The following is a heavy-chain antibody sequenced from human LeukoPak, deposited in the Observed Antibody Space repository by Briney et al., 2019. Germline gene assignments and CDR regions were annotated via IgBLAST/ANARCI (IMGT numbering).Heavy chain of an antibody. CDR3: AKLFENLYCINGVCHDAFDI. CDR1: GFTFSSYG. J-gene: IGHJ3*02. CDR2: IRYDGSNK. V-gene: IGHV3-30*02. D-gene: IGHD2-8*01. Sequence: PGGSLRLSCAASGFTFSSYGMHWVRQAPGKGLEWVAFIRYDGSNKYYADSVKGRFTISRDNSKNTLYLQMNSLRSEDTAVYYCAKLFENLYCINGVCHDAFDIWGQGTMVILSS.